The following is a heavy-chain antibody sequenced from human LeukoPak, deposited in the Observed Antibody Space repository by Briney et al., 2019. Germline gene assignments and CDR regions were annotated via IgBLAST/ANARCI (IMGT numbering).Heavy chain of an antibody. CDR2: ISDSGGST. CDR3: AKRDVVIRVILVGFHKEAYYFDS. J-gene: IGHJ4*02. D-gene: IGHD2-21*01. Sequence: GGSLRLSCAVAGITLSSYGMSRVRQAPGKGLEWVAGISDSGGSTKYADSVKGRFTISRDNPRNTLHLQMNSMRAEDTAVYFCAKRDVVIRVILVGFHKEAYYFDSWGQGALVTVSS. CDR1: GITLSSYG. V-gene: IGHV3-23*01.